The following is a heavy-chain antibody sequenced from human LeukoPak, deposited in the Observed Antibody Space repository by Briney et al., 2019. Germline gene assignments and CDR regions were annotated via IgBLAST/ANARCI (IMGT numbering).Heavy chain of an antibody. J-gene: IGHJ4*02. D-gene: IGHD3-16*01. CDR2: ISGSGGTT. V-gene: IGHV3-11*04. CDR1: GFTVITNF. CDR3: ARVGGDPAYFDY. Sequence: GGSLRLSCAASGFTVITNFMSWVRQAPGKGLEWMSYISGSGGTTYYADSVKGRFTISRDKAKNSLYLQMNSLRVEDTAVYYCARVGGDPAYFDYWGQGTLVTVSS.